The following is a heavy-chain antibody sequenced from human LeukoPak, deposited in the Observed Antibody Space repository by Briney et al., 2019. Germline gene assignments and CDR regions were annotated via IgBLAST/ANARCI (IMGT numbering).Heavy chain of an antibody. D-gene: IGHD3-10*01. Sequence: PGGSLRLSCAASGFTFDDYAMHWVRQAPGKGLVWVSRINSDGSSTSYADSVKGRFTISRDNAKNTLYLQMISLRAEDTAVYYGARVNLQRRAVYWFDPWGQGTLVTVSS. CDR2: INSDGSST. V-gene: IGHV3-74*01. CDR3: ARVNLQRRAVYWFDP. CDR1: GFTFDDYA. J-gene: IGHJ5*02.